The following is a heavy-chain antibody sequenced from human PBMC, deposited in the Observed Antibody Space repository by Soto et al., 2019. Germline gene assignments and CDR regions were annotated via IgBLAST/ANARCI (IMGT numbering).Heavy chain of an antibody. J-gene: IGHJ4*02. CDR1: GGSFSGYY. V-gene: IGHV4-34*01. D-gene: IGHD3-16*02. Sequence: QVQLQQWGAGLLKPSETLSLTCAVYGGSFSGYYWSWIRQPPGKGLEWIGEINHSGSTNYNPSLKSRVTISVDTSKNQFSLKLSSVTAADTAVYYCARVLGRYRQTPFDYWGQGTLVTVSS. CDR3: ARVLGRYRQTPFDY. CDR2: INHSGST.